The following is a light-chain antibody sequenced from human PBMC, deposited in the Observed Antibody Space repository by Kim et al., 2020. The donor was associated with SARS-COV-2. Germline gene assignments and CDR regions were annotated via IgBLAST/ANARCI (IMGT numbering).Light chain of an antibody. Sequence: PGERVTLPCRASQSVSSSYLTWYQQKPGQAPRLLIYGASTRATGIPARFSGSGSGTDFTLTISSLQPEDFAVYDCQQDYNLPPFGPGTKVDL. CDR1: QSVSSSY. CDR2: GAS. J-gene: IGKJ3*01. CDR3: QQDYNLPP. V-gene: IGKV3D-7*01.